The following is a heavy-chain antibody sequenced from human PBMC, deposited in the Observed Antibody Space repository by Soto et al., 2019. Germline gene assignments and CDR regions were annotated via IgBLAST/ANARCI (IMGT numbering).Heavy chain of an antibody. Sequence: EVQLLESGGRLVQPGGSLRLSCAASGFTFNNYAMTWVRQAPGKWLEWVSAISGGGDTTSYADSVQGRFTVSRDGSKNTLYLPMRSLRAEDTALYSCAKGRGGSGSLTPRVDFWGQGPLVTVSS. CDR2: ISGGGDTT. CDR3: AKGRGGSGSLTPRVDF. V-gene: IGHV3-23*01. J-gene: IGHJ4*02. CDR1: GFTFNNYA. D-gene: IGHD3-10*01.